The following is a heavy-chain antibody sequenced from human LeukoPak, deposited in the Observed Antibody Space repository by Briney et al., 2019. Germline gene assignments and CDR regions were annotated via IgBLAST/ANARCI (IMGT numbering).Heavy chain of an antibody. J-gene: IGHJ4*02. CDR1: GFTFSSYA. Sequence: PGESLRLSCAASGFTFSSYAMSWVRQAPGKGLEWVSPISGSGGTTYYADSVKGRFTISRDNSKNTLYLQMNSLGAEVTAVYYCAKSPGFGVITYFDYWGQGTLVTVSS. D-gene: IGHD3-22*01. CDR2: ISGSGGTT. V-gene: IGHV3-23*01. CDR3: AKSPGFGVITYFDY.